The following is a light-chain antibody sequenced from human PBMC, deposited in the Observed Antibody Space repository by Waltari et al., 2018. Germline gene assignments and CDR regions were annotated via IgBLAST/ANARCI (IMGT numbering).Light chain of an antibody. Sequence: QSVLTQPPSASGTPGQRVTISCSGSSSNIGSNTVNWYQQVPGTAPRLLIYSSNQRPSGVPDRFSGSKSGSSASLAISGLQSEDEADYYCASWDDRLTGNVFGSGTKVTVL. CDR2: SSN. CDR3: ASWDDRLTGNV. V-gene: IGLV1-44*01. J-gene: IGLJ6*01. CDR1: SSNIGSNT.